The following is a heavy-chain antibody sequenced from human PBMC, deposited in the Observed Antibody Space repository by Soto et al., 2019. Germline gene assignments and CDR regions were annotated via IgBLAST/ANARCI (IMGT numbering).Heavy chain of an antibody. CDR2: IWYDGSNK. CDR1: GFTFSSYG. D-gene: IGHD3-3*01. J-gene: IGHJ6*02. CDR3: ARDNYDFWSGYYNPSYFYYGMDV. Sequence: PGGSLRLSCAASGFTFSSYGMHWVRQAPGKGLEWVAVIWYDGSNKYYADSVKGRFTISRDNSKNTLYLQMNSLRAEDTAVYYCARDNYDFWSGYYNPSYFYYGMDVWGQGTTVTVSS. V-gene: IGHV3-33*01.